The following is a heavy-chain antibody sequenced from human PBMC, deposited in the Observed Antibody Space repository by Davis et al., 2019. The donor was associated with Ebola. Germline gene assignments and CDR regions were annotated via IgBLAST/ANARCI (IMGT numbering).Heavy chain of an antibody. CDR1: GFTFSSYS. V-gene: IGHV3-48*01. CDR3: ARYCHYTDCSYFDC. CDR2: ISSSSSTI. Sequence: PGGSLRLSCAASGFTFSSYSMNWVRQAPGKGLEWVSYISSSSSTIYYADSVKGRFTISRDNAKNTLYLQMNSLRAEDTATYYCARYCHYTDCSYFDCWGQGTMVAVSS. J-gene: IGHJ4*02. D-gene: IGHD3-16*01.